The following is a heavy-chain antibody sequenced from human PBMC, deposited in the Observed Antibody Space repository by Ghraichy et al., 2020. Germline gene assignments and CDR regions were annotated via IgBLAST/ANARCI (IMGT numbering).Heavy chain of an antibody. CDR3: ARVGRGDYVALRI. CDR2: IYYSGST. V-gene: IGHV4-59*01. D-gene: IGHD4-17*01. J-gene: IGHJ3*02. CDR1: GGSISSYY. Sequence: SETLSLTCTVSGGSISSYYWSWIRQPPGKGLEWIGYIYYSGSTNYNPSLKSRVTISVDTSKNQFSLKLSSVTAADTAVYYCARVGRGDYVALRIWGQGTMVTVSS.